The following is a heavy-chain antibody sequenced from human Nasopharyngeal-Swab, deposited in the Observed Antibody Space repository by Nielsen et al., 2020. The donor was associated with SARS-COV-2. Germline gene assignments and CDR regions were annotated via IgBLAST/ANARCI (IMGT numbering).Heavy chain of an antibody. CDR3: ARGLSGVVPAPILGLGPYYYFYYMDV. CDR1: GGSFSANY. V-gene: IGHV4-34*01. D-gene: IGHD2-2*01. Sequence: SKILSLTCAVSGGSFSANYWGWIRQPPGKGLEWIGEINHSGSTNYNPSLKSRVTISVDTSKSQFSLKLTSVTAADTSVYYCARGLSGVVPAPILGLGPYYYFYYMDVWGKGTTVPSP. CDR2: INHSGST. J-gene: IGHJ6*03.